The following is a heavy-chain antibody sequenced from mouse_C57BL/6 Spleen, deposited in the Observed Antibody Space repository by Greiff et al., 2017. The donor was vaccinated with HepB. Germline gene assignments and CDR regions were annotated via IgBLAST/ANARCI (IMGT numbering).Heavy chain of an antibody. CDR2: IHPNSGST. J-gene: IGHJ2*01. CDR1: GYTFTSYW. CDR3: ASYSNYAFDY. Sequence: VKLQQSGAELVKPGASVKLSCKASGYTFTSYWMHWVKQRPGQGLEWIGMIHPNSGSTNYNEKFKSKATLTVDKSSSTAYMQLSSLTSEDSAVYYCASYSNYAFDYWGQGTTLTVSS. D-gene: IGHD2-5*01. V-gene: IGHV1-64*01.